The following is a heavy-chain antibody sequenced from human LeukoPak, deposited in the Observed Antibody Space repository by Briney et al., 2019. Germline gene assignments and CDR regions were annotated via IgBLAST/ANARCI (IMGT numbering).Heavy chain of an antibody. Sequence: PSETLSLTCTVSGGSISSSSYYWGWVRQSPEKGLEWIGSIYYSGSTYYNPSLKSRVTISVDTSKNQFSLKLSSVTAADTAVYYCARERPALNAFDIWGQGTMVTVSS. CDR1: GGSISSSSYY. CDR3: ARERPALNAFDI. V-gene: IGHV4-39*07. J-gene: IGHJ3*02. CDR2: IYYSGST.